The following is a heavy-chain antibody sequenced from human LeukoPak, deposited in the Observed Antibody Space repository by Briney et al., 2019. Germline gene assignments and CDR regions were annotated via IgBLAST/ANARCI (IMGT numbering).Heavy chain of an antibody. J-gene: IGHJ4*02. V-gene: IGHV3-33*01. CDR3: ARDLTAIAVAGPLY. CDR1: GFTFSSYG. CDR2: IWYDGSNK. Sequence: PGRSLRLSCAASGFTFSSYGMHWVRQAPGKGLEWVAAIWYDGSNKYYADSVKGRFTISRDNSKNTLYLQMNSLRAEDTAVYYCARDLTAIAVAGPLYWGQGTLVTVSS. D-gene: IGHD6-19*01.